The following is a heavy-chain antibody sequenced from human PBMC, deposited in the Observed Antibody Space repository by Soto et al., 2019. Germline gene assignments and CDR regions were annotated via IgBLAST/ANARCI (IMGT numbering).Heavy chain of an antibody. J-gene: IGHJ6*02. CDR1: GGTFSSYA. V-gene: IGHV1-69*06. D-gene: IGHD2-2*03. CDR2: TFPIFGTA. Sequence: VASVKVSCRASGGTFSSYAISGVRQAPGQGLEWMGGTFPIFGTANYAQKFQGRVTISADKSTSTAYMELGSLRSEDTAVYYCATVDIRTWIEGMDVLGQGTTVSVSS. CDR3: ATVDIRTWIEGMDV.